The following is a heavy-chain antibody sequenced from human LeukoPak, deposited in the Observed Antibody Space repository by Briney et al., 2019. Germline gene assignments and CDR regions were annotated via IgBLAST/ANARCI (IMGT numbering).Heavy chain of an antibody. Sequence: GGSLRLSCAASGFTFSSYSMNWVRQAPGKGLEWVSSISSGSSYIYYADSVKGRFTISRDNAKNSLYLQMNSLRAEDTAVYYCARFLSYYYDSSGSTFDYWGQGTLVTVSS. J-gene: IGHJ4*02. V-gene: IGHV3-21*01. CDR1: GFTFSSYS. CDR3: ARFLSYYYDSSGSTFDY. D-gene: IGHD3-22*01. CDR2: ISSGSSYI.